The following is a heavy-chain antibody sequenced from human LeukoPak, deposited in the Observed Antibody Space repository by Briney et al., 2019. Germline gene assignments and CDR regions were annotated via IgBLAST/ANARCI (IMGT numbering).Heavy chain of an antibody. Sequence: SETLSLTCSVSDDSISSTHYYWAWIRQPPGKALEWIGSIYYSGSTSYKPSLKSRVTISVDASKNQLSLKLTSVTAADTAVYYWGRKKGEVLLARGDYWGKEILVTVSS. CDR1: DDSISSTHYY. CDR2: IYYSGST. D-gene: IGHD1-26*01. J-gene: IGHJ4*02. V-gene: IGHV4-39*01. CDR3: GRKKGEVLLARGDY.